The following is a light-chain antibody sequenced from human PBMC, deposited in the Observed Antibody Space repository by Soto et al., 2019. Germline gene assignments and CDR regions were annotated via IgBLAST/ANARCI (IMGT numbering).Light chain of an antibody. CDR1: QSVYSY. V-gene: IGKV3-11*01. CDR2: DAS. Sequence: EIVLTQSPATLSLSPGERATLSCRASQSVYSYLAWYQQKPGQAPRLLIYDASNRATGIPARFSGSGSGTDFTLTISSLEPEDFAVYYCQQRSDWPPFTFGPGTKVEIK. CDR3: QQRSDWPPFT. J-gene: IGKJ3*01.